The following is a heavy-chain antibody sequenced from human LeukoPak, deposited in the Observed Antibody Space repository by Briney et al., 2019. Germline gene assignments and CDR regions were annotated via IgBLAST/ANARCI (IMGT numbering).Heavy chain of an antibody. CDR3: ARGTTVTNYYYYGMDV. Sequence: ASVKVSCKASGYTFTSYDINWVRQATGQGLEWMGWMNPNSGNTGYAQKFQGRVTMTRNTSISTAYMELSSLRSEDTAVYYCARGTTVTNYYYYGMDVWAKGPRSPSP. V-gene: IGHV1-8*01. J-gene: IGHJ6*02. CDR2: MNPNSGNT. D-gene: IGHD4-17*01. CDR1: GYTFTSYD.